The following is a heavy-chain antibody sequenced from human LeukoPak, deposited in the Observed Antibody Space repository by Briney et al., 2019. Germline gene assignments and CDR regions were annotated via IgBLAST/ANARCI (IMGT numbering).Heavy chain of an antibody. CDR2: IYPGDSDT. CDR3: ARSYHDILTGPLYWYFDL. V-gene: IGHV5-51*01. Sequence: GESLKISCKGSGYTFTYYWIAWVRQMPGKGLEWMGIIYPGDSDTRYSPSFQGQVTISADESNSTAYLQWSSLKASDTAIYYCARSYHDILTGPLYWYFDLWGRGTLITVSS. J-gene: IGHJ2*01. CDR1: GYTFTYYW. D-gene: IGHD3-9*01.